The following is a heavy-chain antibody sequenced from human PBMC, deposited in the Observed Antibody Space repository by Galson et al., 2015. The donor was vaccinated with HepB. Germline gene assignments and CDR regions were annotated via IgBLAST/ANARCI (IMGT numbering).Heavy chain of an antibody. CDR3: ARTYCSGGSCLSAGYYYGMDV. D-gene: IGHD2-15*01. Sequence: CKASGGTFSSYAISWVRQAPGQGLEWMGGIIPIFGTANYAQKFQGRVTITADKSTSTAYMELSSLRSEDTAVYYCARTYCSGGSCLSAGYYYGMDVWGQGTTVTVSS. J-gene: IGHJ6*02. CDR1: GGTFSSYA. V-gene: IGHV1-69*06. CDR2: IIPIFGTA.